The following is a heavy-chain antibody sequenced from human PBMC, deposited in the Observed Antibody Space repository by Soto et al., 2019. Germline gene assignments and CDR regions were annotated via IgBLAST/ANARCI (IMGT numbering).Heavy chain of an antibody. Sequence: APLKGYCKAAGYMFPRYRITWVRQTTGQGLERMGWINGYNGDTKYAQKFQGRVTMTRDTSTSTVYMELSSLRSEDTAVYYCARSGWKYGSGIDYYYYGMDFLGQGTTVTVSS. V-gene: IGHV1-18*01. D-gene: IGHD3-10*01. J-gene: IGHJ6*02. CDR1: GYMFPRYR. CDR2: INGYNGDT. CDR3: ARSGWKYGSGIDYYYYGMDF.